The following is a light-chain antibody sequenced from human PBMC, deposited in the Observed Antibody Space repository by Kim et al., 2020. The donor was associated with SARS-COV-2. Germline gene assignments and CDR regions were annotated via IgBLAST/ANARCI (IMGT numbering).Light chain of an antibody. J-gene: IGLJ2*01. CDR1: RSNIATNT. CDR2: SNT. V-gene: IGLV1-44*01. CDR3: AVWDDYLNGPL. Sequence: ELTQPPSASETPGRDISISCSGSRSNIATNTVTWYQQLPGTAPKVLISSNTLRPAGVPDRFSGSKSGTSASLVISDLQPEDEATYYCAVWDDYLNGPLFGGGTQLTVL.